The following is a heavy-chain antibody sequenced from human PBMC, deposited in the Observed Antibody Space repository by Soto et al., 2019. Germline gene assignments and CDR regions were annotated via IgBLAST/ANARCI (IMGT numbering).Heavy chain of an antibody. Sequence: PGGSLRLSCAASGFTFSSCDMYWVRQATGKGLEWVSTIGTAGDTYYSDSVKGRFTISRENARNSFYLQMNSLRAGDTAVYYCARGEEAAGPIDYWGQGTLVTVSS. V-gene: IGHV3-13*01. D-gene: IGHD6-13*01. CDR2: IGTAGDT. CDR3: ARGEEAAGPIDY. J-gene: IGHJ4*02. CDR1: GFTFSSCD.